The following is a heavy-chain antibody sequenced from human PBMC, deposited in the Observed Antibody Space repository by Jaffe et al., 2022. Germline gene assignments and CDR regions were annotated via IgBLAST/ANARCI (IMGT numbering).Heavy chain of an antibody. CDR1: GGSISSYY. V-gene: IGHV4-59*01. Sequence: QVQLQESGPGLVKPSETLSLTCTVSGGSISSYYWSWIRQPPGKGLEWIGYIYYSGSTNYNPSLKSRVTISVDTSKNQFSLKLSSVTAADTAVYYCARRDSSSWGPGAFDIWGQGTMVTVSS. CDR3: ARRDSSSWGPGAFDI. CDR2: IYYSGST. J-gene: IGHJ3*02. D-gene: IGHD6-13*01.